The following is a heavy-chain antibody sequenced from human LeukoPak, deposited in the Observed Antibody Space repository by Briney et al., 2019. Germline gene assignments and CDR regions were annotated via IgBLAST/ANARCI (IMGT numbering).Heavy chain of an antibody. V-gene: IGHV4-59*01. J-gene: IGHJ3*02. CDR2: IYYSGST. CDR1: GGSISSYY. Sequence: SETPSLTCTVSGGSISSYYWSWIRQPPGKGLEWIGYIYYSGSTNYNPSLKSRVTISVDTSKNQFSLKLSSVTAADTAVYYCARVCSGGSCYDAFDIWGQGTMVTVSS. CDR3: ARVCSGGSCYDAFDI. D-gene: IGHD2-15*01.